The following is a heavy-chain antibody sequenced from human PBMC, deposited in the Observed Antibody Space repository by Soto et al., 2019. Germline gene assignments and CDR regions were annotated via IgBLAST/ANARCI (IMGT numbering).Heavy chain of an antibody. V-gene: IGHV3-48*01. CDR3: ARAYSSSSGKDAFDI. D-gene: IGHD6-13*01. J-gene: IGHJ3*02. CDR2: ISSSSSTI. Sequence: AGSLRLSCAASGFTFSSHRMNWGRPAPGKGLEWVSYISSSSSTIYYADSVKGRFTISRDNAKNSLYLQMNSLRAEDTAVYYCARAYSSSSGKDAFDIWGQGTMVTVSS. CDR1: GFTFSSHR.